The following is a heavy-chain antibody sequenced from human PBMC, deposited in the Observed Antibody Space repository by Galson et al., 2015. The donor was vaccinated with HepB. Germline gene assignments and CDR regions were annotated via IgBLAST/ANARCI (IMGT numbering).Heavy chain of an antibody. Sequence: TLSLTCTVSGGSISSSSYYWGWIRQPPGKGLEWIGSIYYSGSTYYNPSLKSRVTISVDTSKNQFSLKLSSVTAADTAVYYCARHGVSPWFDPWGKGTAVTVSS. CDR3: ARHGVSPWFDP. J-gene: IGHJ6*04. CDR2: IYYSGST. CDR1: GGSISSSSYY. V-gene: IGHV4-39*01. D-gene: IGHD3-10*01.